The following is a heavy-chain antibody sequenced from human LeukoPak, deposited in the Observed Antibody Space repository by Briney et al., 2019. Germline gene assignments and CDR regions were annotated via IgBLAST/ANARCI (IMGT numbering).Heavy chain of an antibody. V-gene: IGHV3-11*01. CDR1: GFTFSDYY. J-gene: IGHJ3*02. D-gene: IGHD2-21*02. Sequence: GGSLRLSCAASGFTFSDYYMSWIRQAPGKGLEWVSYISSSGSTIYYADSVKGRFTISRDNAKSSLYLQMNSLRAEDTAVYYCARGSVAYCGGDCYLRLAAFDIWGQGTMVTVSS. CDR2: ISSSGSTI. CDR3: ARGSVAYCGGDCYLRLAAFDI.